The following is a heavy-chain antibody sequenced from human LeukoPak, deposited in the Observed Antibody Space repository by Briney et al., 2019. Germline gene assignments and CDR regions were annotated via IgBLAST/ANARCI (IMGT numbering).Heavy chain of an antibody. CDR1: NGFDSYY. J-gene: IGHJ4*02. D-gene: IGHD2-21*02. Sequence: PSETLSLTCAVYNGFDSYYMTIVRQPPGQGLEWVGEITYRGGVNYNPSLKSRVTISINVSQRQFSLNLKSVTVADTAIYYCGVYGGDWRFDYWGQGTPITVSS. V-gene: IGHV4-34*01. CDR3: GVYGGDWRFDY. CDR2: ITYRGGV.